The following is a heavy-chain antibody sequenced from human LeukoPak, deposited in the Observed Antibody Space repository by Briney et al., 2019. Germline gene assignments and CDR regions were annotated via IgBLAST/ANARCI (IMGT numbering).Heavy chain of an antibody. CDR3: AKPGLALTTSYFDN. Sequence: GSLILSCAASGFTFSAYGMHWVRQTPGKGLEWVAVISYDGTFKFYADYLRGRFTVSRDNSKSTLYLQVNSLRPEDTAVYYCAKPGLALTTSYFDNWGQGTLVTVSS. CDR1: GFTFSAYG. J-gene: IGHJ4*02. CDR2: ISYDGTFK. D-gene: IGHD4-11*01. V-gene: IGHV3-30*18.